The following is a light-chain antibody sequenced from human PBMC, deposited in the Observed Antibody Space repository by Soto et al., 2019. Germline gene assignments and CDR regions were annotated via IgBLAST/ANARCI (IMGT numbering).Light chain of an antibody. J-gene: IGLJ1*01. CDR1: NIESKS. CDR2: DDG. CDR3: QVWDISSDQYL. Sequence: SYELTQPPSVSVAPGQTARITCGGNNIESKSVHWYQQRPGQAPVLVLYDDGNRPSGIPERLSGSNSGSTATLTISSVEASDEADYFCQVWDISSDQYLFGAGTKVTV. V-gene: IGLV3-21*02.